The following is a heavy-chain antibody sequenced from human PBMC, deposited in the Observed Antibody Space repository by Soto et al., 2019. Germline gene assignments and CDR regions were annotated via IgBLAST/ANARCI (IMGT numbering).Heavy chain of an antibody. CDR3: AREDSIVIPAVSDF. V-gene: IGHV3-21*01. J-gene: IGHJ4*02. CDR1: GFAFSNYG. CDR2: ISKSDYT. D-gene: IGHD2-2*01. Sequence: GGSLRLSCTVSGFAFSNYGINWVRQAPGKGLEWVSSISKSDYTYYSDSVKGRFTISRDNAKNSVSLQMNTLRVEDTAVYYCAREDSIVIPAVSDFWGQGPLVTV.